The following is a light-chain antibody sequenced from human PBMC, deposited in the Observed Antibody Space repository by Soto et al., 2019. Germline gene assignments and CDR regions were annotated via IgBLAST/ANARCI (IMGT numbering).Light chain of an antibody. CDR2: DAS. Sequence: DIQMTQSPSSLSASVGDVVTITCQASQDISNYLNWYQQKPGKAPKLLIYDASNLETGVPSRFSGSGYGTDFTFTISSLQPEDIARNYCQQYDNRFGQGTRLEIK. V-gene: IGKV1-33*01. J-gene: IGKJ5*01. CDR1: QDISNY. CDR3: QQYDNR.